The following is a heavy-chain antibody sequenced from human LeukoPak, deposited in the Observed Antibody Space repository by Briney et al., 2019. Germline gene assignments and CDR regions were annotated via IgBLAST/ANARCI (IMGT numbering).Heavy chain of an antibody. D-gene: IGHD3-22*01. V-gene: IGHV3-23*01. CDR3: AKEGRLTVAAVVVENYFDY. CDR1: GFTFSRSA. Sequence: GGSLRLTCVGSGFTFSRSAMSWVRLAPGKGLEWVSGISGSGGHTYYTDSVKGRFTISRDNSGTTVSLQMNSLTTDDTAVYFCAKEGRLTVAAVVVENYFDYWGQGTPVIVSA. CDR2: ISGSGGHT. J-gene: IGHJ4*02.